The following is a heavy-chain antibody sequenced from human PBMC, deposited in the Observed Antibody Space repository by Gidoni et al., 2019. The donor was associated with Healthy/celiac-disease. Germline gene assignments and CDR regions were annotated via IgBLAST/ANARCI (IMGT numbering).Heavy chain of an antibody. CDR1: GYSLHSYW. CDR2: IDPSDSTT. Sequence: EVQLVQSGAEVKKPGASLRIACKGSGYSLHSYWSSWVRQLPGKGLVWMGRIDPSDSTTNDTPSFHGHVTIVADKSISSAYLLWSSLKASDTALYYCARLRDYYDSSGYGDPWGQGTLVTVSS. J-gene: IGHJ5*02. V-gene: IGHV5-10-1*03. D-gene: IGHD3-22*01. CDR3: ARLRDYYDSSGYGDP.